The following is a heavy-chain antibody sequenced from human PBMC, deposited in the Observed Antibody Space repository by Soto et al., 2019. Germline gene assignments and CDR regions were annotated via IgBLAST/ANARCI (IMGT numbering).Heavy chain of an antibody. CDR3: ARGYYDFWSGSSNWFDP. J-gene: IGHJ5*02. Sequence: SETLSLTCTVSGGSISSYYWSWIRQPPGKGLEWIGYINHSGSTNYNPSLKSRVTISVDTSKNQFSLKLSSVTAADTAVYYCARGYYDFWSGSSNWFDPWGQGTLVTVSS. V-gene: IGHV4-59*12. D-gene: IGHD3-3*01. CDR1: GGSISSYY. CDR2: INHSGST.